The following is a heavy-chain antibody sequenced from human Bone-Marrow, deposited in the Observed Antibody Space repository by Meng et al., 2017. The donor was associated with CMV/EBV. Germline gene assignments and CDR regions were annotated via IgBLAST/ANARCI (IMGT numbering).Heavy chain of an antibody. CDR3: ARTGPSGWWDYYYGMDV. CDR1: GCTFSSYA. CDR2: IIPIFGTA. D-gene: IGHD6-19*01. J-gene: IGHJ6*02. Sequence: SVKVSCKASGCTFSSYAISWVRQAPGQGLEWMGGIIPIFGTANYAQKFQGRVTITTDESTSTAYMELSRLRSEDTAVYYCARTGPSGWWDYYYGMDVWGQGTTVTVSS. V-gene: IGHV1-69*05.